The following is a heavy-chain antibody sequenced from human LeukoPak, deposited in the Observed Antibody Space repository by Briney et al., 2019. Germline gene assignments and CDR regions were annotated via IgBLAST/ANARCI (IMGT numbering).Heavy chain of an antibody. D-gene: IGHD2-15*01. J-gene: IGHJ6*02. Sequence: SETLSLTCTVSGGSISSSSYYWGWIRQPPGKGLEWIGEINHSGSTNYNPSLKSRVTISVDTSKNQFSLKLSSVTAADTAVYYCARRMRPYYYYCMDVWGQGTTVTVSS. CDR2: INHSGST. CDR3: ARRMRPYYYYCMDV. V-gene: IGHV4-39*07. CDR1: GGSISSSSYY.